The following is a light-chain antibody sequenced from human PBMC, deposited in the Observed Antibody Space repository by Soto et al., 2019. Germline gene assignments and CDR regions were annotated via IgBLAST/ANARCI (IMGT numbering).Light chain of an antibody. Sequence: EIVLTQSPGSLSLSPGERASLSCRASQSVSSSYLAWYQHKPGQAPRLLIYGASSRATGIPDRFSGSGSGPDFTLTISRLEPEDVAVYYCQQFGSSPLFTFGPGTKVDIK. J-gene: IGKJ3*01. CDR2: GAS. V-gene: IGKV3-20*01. CDR3: QQFGSSPLFT. CDR1: QSVSSSY.